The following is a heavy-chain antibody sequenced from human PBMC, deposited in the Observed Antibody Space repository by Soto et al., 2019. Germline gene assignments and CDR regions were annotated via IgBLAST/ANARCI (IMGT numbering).Heavy chain of an antibody. V-gene: IGHV1-2*02. CDR1: GYTFTGYF. J-gene: IGHJ3*02. CDR2: INPYSGGA. Sequence: ASVKVSCKASGYTFTGYFMHWVRQAPGQGLEWMGWINPYSGGADYAQSFQGRVTMTRDTSISTVYMELSRLRFDDTAVYYCAKGGPAISVFDIWGRGTMVTVSS. CDR3: AKGGPAISVFDI. D-gene: IGHD2-2*01.